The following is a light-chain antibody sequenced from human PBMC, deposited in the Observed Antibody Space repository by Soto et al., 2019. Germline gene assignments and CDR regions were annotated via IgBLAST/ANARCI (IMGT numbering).Light chain of an antibody. CDR1: QSVSRN. CDR3: QQYNNWPRT. Sequence: EIVMTQSPATLSVSPGERATLSCRASQSVSRNLGWYQQKPGQAPRLLIYGASTRATGIPARFSGSGSGTGFTLTISSLQSEDFAVYYCQQYNNWPRTFGQGTKVDI. J-gene: IGKJ1*01. CDR2: GAS. V-gene: IGKV3-15*01.